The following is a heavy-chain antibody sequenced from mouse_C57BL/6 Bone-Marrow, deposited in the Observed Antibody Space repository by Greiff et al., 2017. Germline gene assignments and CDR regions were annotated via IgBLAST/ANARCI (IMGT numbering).Heavy chain of an antibody. D-gene: IGHD2-2*01. CDR1: GYTFTEYT. J-gene: IGHJ1*03. V-gene: IGHV1-62-2*01. CDR3: ARHEERVWLRRRDWSFDV. Sequence: QVQLQQSGAELVKPGASVKLSCKASGYTFTEYTIHWVKQRSGQGLEWIGWFYPGSGSIKYNEKFKGKATLTADKSSSTVYMELSRLTSEDSAVYFCARHEERVWLRRRDWSFDVSGTGTTVTVSS. CDR2: FYPGSGSI.